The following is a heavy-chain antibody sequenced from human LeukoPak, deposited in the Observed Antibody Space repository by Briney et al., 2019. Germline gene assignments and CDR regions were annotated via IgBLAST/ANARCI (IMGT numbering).Heavy chain of an antibody. CDR3: WRPHCSNSVCSSSRVDF. CDR1: GDSITTNNYY. J-gene: IGHJ4*02. D-gene: IGHD2-8*01. CDR2: IHYSGST. V-gene: IGHV4-39*01. Sequence: PSETLSLTCSVSGDSITTNNYYRGWIRQPPGKGLEWIGNIHYSGSTYYSPSLKNRVTISVDTSKNQFSLRLKSVTAADTAVYYCWRPHCSNSVCSSSRVDFWGQGTLVTVSS.